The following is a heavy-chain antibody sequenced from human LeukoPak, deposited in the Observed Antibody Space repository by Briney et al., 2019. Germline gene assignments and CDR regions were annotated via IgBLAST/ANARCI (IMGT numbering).Heavy chain of an antibody. Sequence: GGSLRLSCAASGFTFSSYTMHWVRQAPGKGLEWISSIKGRFTISGDNAKNSVFLQMNSLRAEDTAVYYCARDGGGPEAFDIWGQGTMVIVSS. J-gene: IGHJ3*02. D-gene: IGHD3-16*01. CDR2: I. V-gene: IGHV3-21*01. CDR3: ARDGGGPEAFDI. CDR1: GFTFSSYT.